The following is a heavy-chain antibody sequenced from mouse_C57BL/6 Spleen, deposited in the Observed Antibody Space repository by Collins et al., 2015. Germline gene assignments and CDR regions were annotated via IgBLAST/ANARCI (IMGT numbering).Heavy chain of an antibody. J-gene: IGHJ4*01. CDR3: ATWDYDGYAMDY. CDR2: INTYSGVP. Sequence: MSWVKQAPGKGLKWMGWINTYSGVPTYADDFKGRFAFSLETSASTAFLQINNLKNEDTATYFCATWDYDGYAMDYWGQGTSVTVSS. D-gene: IGHD2-4*01. V-gene: IGHV9-3*01.